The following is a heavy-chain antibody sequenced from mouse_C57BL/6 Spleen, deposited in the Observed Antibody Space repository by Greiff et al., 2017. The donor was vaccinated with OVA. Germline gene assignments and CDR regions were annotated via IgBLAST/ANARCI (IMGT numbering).Heavy chain of an antibody. J-gene: IGHJ2*01. CDR1: GYSITSGYY. CDR2: ISYDGSN. D-gene: IGHD1-1*01. Sequence: EVKLEESGPGLVKPSQSLSLSCSVTGYSITSGYYWYWIRQIPGNNLEWMGYISYDGSNNYNPSLKNRISINRDTSKNQFFLKLNSVTTEDTATYYYARERGTTVVANYFDYWGQGTTLTVSS. CDR3: ARERGTTVVANYFDY. V-gene: IGHV3-6*01.